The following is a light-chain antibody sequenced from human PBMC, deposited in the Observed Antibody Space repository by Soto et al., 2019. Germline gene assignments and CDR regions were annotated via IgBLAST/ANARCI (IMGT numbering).Light chain of an antibody. J-gene: IGLJ2*01. V-gene: IGLV1-47*01. CDR3: NSYASVNSPVL. CDR2: NNN. Sequence: QSVLTQPPSASGTPGQTVTISCSGSSSNIGSEYVYWYQQFPGTAPRLLIYNNNRRPSGVPDRFSGSKSGNTASLTISGFQSEDEADYYCNSYASVNSPVLFGGGTKVTVL. CDR1: SSNIGSEY.